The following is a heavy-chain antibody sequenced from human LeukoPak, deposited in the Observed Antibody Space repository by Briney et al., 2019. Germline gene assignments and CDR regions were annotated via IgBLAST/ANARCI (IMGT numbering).Heavy chain of an antibody. D-gene: IGHD6-19*01. CDR1: GGSISSGSYY. J-gene: IGHJ4*02. CDR3: ARKSYSTGWWYFDY. V-gene: IGHV4-61*02. CDR2: IYTSGST. Sequence: SETLSLTCTVSGGSISSGSYYWSWIRQPAGKGLEWIGRIYTSGSTNYNPSLKSRVTISVDTSKNQFSLKLSSVTVADTAVYYCARKSYSTGWWYFDYWGQGTLVTVSS.